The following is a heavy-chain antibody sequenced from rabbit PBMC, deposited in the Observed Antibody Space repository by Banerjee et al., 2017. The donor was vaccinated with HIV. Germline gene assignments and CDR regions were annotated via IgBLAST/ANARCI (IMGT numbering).Heavy chain of an antibody. Sequence: QEQLEESGGGLVKPEGSLTLTCKASGFTLSSYWMWWVRQAPGKGLEWIACIGTGSGTTYYATWAKGRFTISKTSSTTVTLQMTSLTAADTATYFCARDLAGVIGWNFGLWGPGTLVAVS. D-gene: IGHD4-1*01. CDR3: ARDLAGVIGWNFGL. CDR2: IGTGSGTT. CDR1: GFTLSSYW. J-gene: IGHJ4*01. V-gene: IGHV1S45*01.